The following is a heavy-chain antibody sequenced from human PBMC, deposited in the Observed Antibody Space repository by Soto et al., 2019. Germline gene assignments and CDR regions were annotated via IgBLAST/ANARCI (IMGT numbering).Heavy chain of an antibody. J-gene: IGHJ4*02. D-gene: IGHD1-1*01. Sequence: QVQLQESGPGLVKPSQTLSLTCTVSGASISSGGGYYWTWIRQRPRKGLEWIGYIHYSGTTYYNPSLESRVIMSVDTYKNQFSLKLSSVTAADTAVYYCARADWNPAFDFWGQGTLVTVSS. CDR2: IHYSGTT. CDR1: GASISSGGGYY. CDR3: ARADWNPAFDF. V-gene: IGHV4-31*03.